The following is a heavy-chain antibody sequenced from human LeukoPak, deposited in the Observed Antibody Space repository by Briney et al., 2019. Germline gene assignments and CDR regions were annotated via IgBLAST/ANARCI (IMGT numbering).Heavy chain of an antibody. CDR2: ITARGDIR. V-gene: IGHV3-23*01. CDR1: GFAFSSFS. CDR3: VEVVRDYIDY. Sequence: GGSLRLSCAASGFAFSSFSMCWVRQTPGKGLEWVSVITARGDIRAYADSVKGRFTISRDNSKNTVYLQMNSLTAEDTAIYYCVEVVRDYIDYWGQGTLVTVSS. J-gene: IGHJ4*02. D-gene: IGHD3-10*02.